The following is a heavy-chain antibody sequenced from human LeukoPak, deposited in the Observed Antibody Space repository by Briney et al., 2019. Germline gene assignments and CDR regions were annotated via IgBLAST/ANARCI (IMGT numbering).Heavy chain of an antibody. CDR2: INAGNGNT. CDR1: GYTFTSYA. Sequence: GASVKVSCKASGYTFTSYAMHWVRQAPGQRLEWMGWINAGNGNTKYSQEFQGRVTITRDTSASTAYMELSSLRSEDMAVYYCARGGVGARWAPQSGRLYYFDYWGQGTLVTVSS. CDR3: ARGGVGARWAPQSGRLYYFDY. V-gene: IGHV1-3*03. D-gene: IGHD1-26*01. J-gene: IGHJ4*02.